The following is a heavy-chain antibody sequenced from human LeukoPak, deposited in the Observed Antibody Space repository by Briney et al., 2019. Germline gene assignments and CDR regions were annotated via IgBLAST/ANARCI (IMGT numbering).Heavy chain of an antibody. V-gene: IGHV3-23*01. CDR2: ISGSGGST. J-gene: IGHJ4*02. CDR1: GFTFSSHA. D-gene: IGHD4-23*01. CDR3: AKDLDSSTVVTSGFDY. Sequence: GGSLRLSCAASGFTFSSHAMSWVRQAPGKGLEWVSAISGSGGSTYYADSVKGRFTISRDNSKNTLYLQMNSLRAEDTAVYYCAKDLDSSTVVTSGFDYWGQGTLVTVSS.